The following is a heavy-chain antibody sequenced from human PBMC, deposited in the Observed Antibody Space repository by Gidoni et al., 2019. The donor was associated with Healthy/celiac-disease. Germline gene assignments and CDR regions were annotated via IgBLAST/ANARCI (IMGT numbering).Heavy chain of an antibody. J-gene: IGHJ4*02. CDR1: GGSISSYY. Sequence: QVQLQESGPGLVKPSETLSLTCTVSGGSISSYYWSWIRQPPGKGLEWVGYIYYSGSTNYNPPLKSRVTISVDTSKNQFSLKLSSVTAADTAVYYCARQGGRNWGQGTLVTVSS. V-gene: IGHV4-59*08. CDR2: IYYSGST. CDR3: ARQGGRN. D-gene: IGHD3-16*01.